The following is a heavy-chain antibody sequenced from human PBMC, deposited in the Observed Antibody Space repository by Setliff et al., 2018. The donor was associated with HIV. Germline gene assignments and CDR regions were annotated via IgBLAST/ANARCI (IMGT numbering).Heavy chain of an antibody. Sequence: PGESLKISCKGSGYSFTSHWIAWVRQMPGQGLEWMGIIYPSDSATAYSPSFQGQITISADKSICTAYLQWSSLKASDTAIYYCARSHFITLFGVIYYPGYFDLWGRGTQVTVSS. J-gene: IGHJ2*01. CDR3: ARSHFITLFGVIYYPGYFDL. CDR1: GYSFTSHW. CDR2: IYPSDSAT. D-gene: IGHD3-3*01. V-gene: IGHV5-51*01.